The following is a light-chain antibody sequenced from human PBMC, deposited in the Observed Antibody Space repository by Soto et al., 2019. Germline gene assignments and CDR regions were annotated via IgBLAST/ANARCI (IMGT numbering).Light chain of an antibody. CDR2: DAS. J-gene: IGKJ1*01. V-gene: IGKV3-20*01. CDR1: QSVSSSY. CDR3: QHYGSSSRT. Sequence: EIVFTQSPGTLSLSPGEGATLSCRASQSVSSSYLAWYQQKPGQAPRLLIYDASSRATGIPDRFSGSGSGTDFSLTISRLEPEDFAVYYCQHYGSSSRTFGQGTKVDIK.